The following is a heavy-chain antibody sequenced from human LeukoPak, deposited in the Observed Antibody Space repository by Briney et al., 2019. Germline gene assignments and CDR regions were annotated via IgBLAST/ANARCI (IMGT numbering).Heavy chain of an antibody. D-gene: IGHD2-21*01. Sequence: PGGSLRLSCVASGFTFSSYWMTWVRQAPGKGLEWVANIKTDGSQIYYVDSVKGRFTISRDNAKNSLYLQMNSLRAEDTAVYYCAKESRSLPYYYFDYWGQGTLVIVSS. CDR1: GFTFSSYW. CDR3: AKESRSLPYYYFDY. J-gene: IGHJ4*02. V-gene: IGHV3-7*03. CDR2: IKTDGSQI.